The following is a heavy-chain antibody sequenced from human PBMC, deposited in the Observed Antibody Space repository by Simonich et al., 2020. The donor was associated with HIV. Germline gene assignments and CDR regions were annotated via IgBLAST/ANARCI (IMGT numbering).Heavy chain of an antibody. Sequence: QVQLQQWGAGLLKPSETLSLTCAVYVGSFSGYYWSWIRQPPGKGLEWIGEINHSGSTNDNPSLKSRVTISVETSKNQFSLKLSSLTAADTAVYYCARGFYQRLYYFDYWGQGTLVTVSS. D-gene: IGHD2-2*01. CDR1: VGSFSGYY. V-gene: IGHV4-34*01. CDR2: INHSGST. J-gene: IGHJ4*02. CDR3: ARGFYQRLYYFDY.